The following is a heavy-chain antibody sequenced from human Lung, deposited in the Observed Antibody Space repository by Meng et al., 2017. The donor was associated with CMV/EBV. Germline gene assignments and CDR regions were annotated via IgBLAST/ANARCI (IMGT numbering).Heavy chain of an antibody. Sequence: QVYLLQSGPEVKKPGASVRVSCKASGYTFTNYGITWVRQAPGQGLEWMGWINAYNGDTNYAQTLQGRVTMTTDTSTSTAYMELRSLRSDDTAVYYCARVEVGITSGDYWGQGTLVTVSS. CDR3: ARVEVGITSGDY. CDR2: INAYNGDT. V-gene: IGHV1-18*01. J-gene: IGHJ4*02. CDR1: GYTFTNYG. D-gene: IGHD1-26*01.